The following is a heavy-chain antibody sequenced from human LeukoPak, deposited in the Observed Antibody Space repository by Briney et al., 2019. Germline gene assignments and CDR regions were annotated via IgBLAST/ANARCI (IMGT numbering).Heavy chain of an antibody. D-gene: IGHD3-10*01. V-gene: IGHV1-69*13. CDR2: IIPTFGTA. CDR3: ASRMVRGVMAFDY. CDR1: GGTFSSYA. J-gene: IGHJ4*02. Sequence: ASVKVSCKASGGTFSSYAISWVRQAPGQGLEWMGGIIPTFGTANYAQKFQGRVTITADESTSTAYMELSSLRSEDTAVYYCASRMVRGVMAFDYWGQGTLVTVSS.